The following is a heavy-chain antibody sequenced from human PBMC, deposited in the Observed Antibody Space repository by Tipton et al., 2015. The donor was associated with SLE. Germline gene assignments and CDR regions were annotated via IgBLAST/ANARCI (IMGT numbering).Heavy chain of an antibody. CDR3: AGGWAARLLWFGESKGHFDY. CDR1: GGSFSGYY. Sequence: TLSLTCAVYGGSFSGYYWSWIRQPPGKGLEWIGEINHSGSTNYNPSLKSRVTISVDTSKNQFSLKLSSVTAADTAVYYCAGGWAARLLWFGESKGHFDYWGQGSLVTGSS. D-gene: IGHD3-10*01. CDR2: INHSGST. V-gene: IGHV4-34*01. J-gene: IGHJ4*02.